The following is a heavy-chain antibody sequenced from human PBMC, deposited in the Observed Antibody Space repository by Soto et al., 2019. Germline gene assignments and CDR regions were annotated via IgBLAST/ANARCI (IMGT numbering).Heavy chain of an antibody. D-gene: IGHD1-26*01. CDR3: AKDFVWVGATTAFDY. Sequence: GGSLRLSCAASGFTFSSYAMSWVRQAPGKGLEWVSAISGSGGSTYYADSVKGRFTISRDNSKNTLYLQMNSLRAEDTAVYCCAKDFVWVGATTAFDYWGQGTLVTVSS. J-gene: IGHJ4*02. V-gene: IGHV3-23*01. CDR1: GFTFSSYA. CDR2: ISGSGGST.